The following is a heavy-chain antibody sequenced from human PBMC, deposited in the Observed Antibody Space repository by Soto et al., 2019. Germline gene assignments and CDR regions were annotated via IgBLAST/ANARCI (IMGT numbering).Heavy chain of an antibody. CDR3: ARGTGTTKGGAFDY. V-gene: IGHV1-8*01. CDR1: GYTFTSYD. J-gene: IGHJ4*02. CDR2: MNPNSGNT. D-gene: IGHD1-1*01. Sequence: QVQLVQSGAEVKKPGASVKVSCKASGYTFTSYDINWVRQATGQGLEWMGWMNPNSGNTGYAQKFQGRVTMTRNTSRSTAYMERSSLRSEDTAVYYWARGTGTTKGGAFDYWGQGTLVTVSS.